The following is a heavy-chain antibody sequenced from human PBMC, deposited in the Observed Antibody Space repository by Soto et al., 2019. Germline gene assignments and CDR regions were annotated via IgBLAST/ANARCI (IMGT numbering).Heavy chain of an antibody. CDR3: ATLQFDEQFDY. D-gene: IGHD4-4*01. Sequence: SETLSLTCAVSGGSISGGGFSWSWIRQPPGKGLEWIGYILHTGGTQYNPSLKSRVSMSVDKSKNQFSLHLTSVTAADTAVYYCATLQFDEQFDYWGQRALVTVSS. CDR2: ILHTGGT. CDR1: GGSISGGGFS. V-gene: IGHV4-30-2*01. J-gene: IGHJ4*02.